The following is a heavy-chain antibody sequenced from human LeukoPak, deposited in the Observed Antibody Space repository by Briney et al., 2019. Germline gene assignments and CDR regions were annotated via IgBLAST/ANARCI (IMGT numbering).Heavy chain of an antibody. CDR2: IYYSGST. V-gene: IGHV4-31*03. J-gene: IGHJ4*02. CDR1: GGSISSGGYY. Sequence: NPSETMSLTCTVSGGSISSGGYYWSWIRQHPGKGLEWIGYIYYSGSTYYNPSLKSRVTMSVDTSKNQFSLKLSSVTAADTAVYYCAGAGIAVAGDYKFDYWGQGTLVTVSS. CDR3: AGAGIAVAGDYKFDY. D-gene: IGHD6-19*01.